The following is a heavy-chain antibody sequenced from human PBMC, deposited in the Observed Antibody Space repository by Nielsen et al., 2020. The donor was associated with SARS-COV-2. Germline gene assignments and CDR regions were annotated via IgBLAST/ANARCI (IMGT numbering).Heavy chain of an antibody. V-gene: IGHV3-15*01. J-gene: IGHJ4*02. D-gene: IGHD3-3*01. CDR2: IKTKTDGETT. Sequence: GESLKISCEASGFTFSNYNMNWVRQAPGKGLEWVGRIKTKTDGETTHYLAPVQGRFTISRDDSENMVYLEMNSLKTEDTGVYYCTTTLTVFPYFDHWGQGTLVTVSS. CDR3: TTTLTVFPYFDH. CDR1: GFTFSNYN.